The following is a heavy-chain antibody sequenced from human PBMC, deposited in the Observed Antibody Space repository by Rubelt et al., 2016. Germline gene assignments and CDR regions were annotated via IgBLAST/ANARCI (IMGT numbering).Heavy chain of an antibody. CDR1: GGSISSSSYY. Sequence: LQLQESGPGLVKPSETLSLTCTVSGGSISSSSYYWGWIRQPPGKGLEWVGRIKSKTDGGTTDYAAPVKGRFTTSRDDSKNTLYLQMNSLKTEDTAVYYCTTEVVVEGDNWFDPWGQGTLVTVSS. CDR2: IKSKTDGGTT. D-gene: IGHD2-2*01. V-gene: IGHV3-15*07. J-gene: IGHJ5*02. CDR3: TTEVVVEGDNWFDP.